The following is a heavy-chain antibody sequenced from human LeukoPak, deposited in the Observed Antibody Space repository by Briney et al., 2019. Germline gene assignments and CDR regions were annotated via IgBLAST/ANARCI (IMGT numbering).Heavy chain of an antibody. J-gene: IGHJ4*02. CDR3: ARDFTYYYDNSGSHPMDY. D-gene: IGHD3-22*01. CDR2: IKQDASAK. CDR1: GFNFNMFW. V-gene: IGHV3-7*01. Sequence: GGSLRLSCVASGFNFNMFWMSWVRQAPGKGLEWVTNIKQDASAKFYVGSVRGRFDISRDNARKSVFLQMNSLRAEDTAVYYCARDFTYYYDNSGSHPMDYWGQGTLVTVSS.